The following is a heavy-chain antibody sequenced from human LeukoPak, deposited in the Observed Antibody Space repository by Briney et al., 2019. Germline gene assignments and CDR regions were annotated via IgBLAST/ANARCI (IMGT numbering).Heavy chain of an antibody. Sequence: KPSETLSLTCSGSGASINDFHWTWFRPPAGKGLEWIGRIYSGGSSLLNPFLKSPVAMSVDLTKNQLSLKLTSVTAADTAVYYCARGGGGNNWFDPWGQGTLVTVSS. CDR3: ARGGGGNNWFDP. D-gene: IGHD2-15*01. CDR1: GASINDFH. CDR2: IYSGGSS. V-gene: IGHV4-4*07. J-gene: IGHJ5*02.